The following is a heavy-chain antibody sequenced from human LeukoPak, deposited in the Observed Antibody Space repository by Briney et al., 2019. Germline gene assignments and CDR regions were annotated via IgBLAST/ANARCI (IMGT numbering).Heavy chain of an antibody. CDR2: IYTSGST. CDR3: ARLDDTYYDILTGYYRPRYFDY. J-gene: IGHJ4*02. D-gene: IGHD3-9*01. Sequence: SETLSLTCTVSGGSISSYYWSWIRQPAGKGLEWIGRIYTSGSTNYNPSLKSRVTMSVDTSKNQFSLKRSSVTAADTAVYYCARLDDTYYDILTGYYRPRYFDYWGQGTLVTVSS. CDR1: GGSISSYY. V-gene: IGHV4-4*07.